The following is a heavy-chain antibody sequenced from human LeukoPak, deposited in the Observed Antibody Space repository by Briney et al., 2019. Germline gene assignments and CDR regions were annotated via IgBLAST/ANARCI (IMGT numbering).Heavy chain of an antibody. CDR2: IYYSGST. CDR1: GGSISSYY. Sequence: SETLSLTCTASGGSISSYYWSWIRQPPGKGLEWIGYIYYSGSTNYNPSLKSRVTISVDTSKNQFSLKLSSVTAADTAVYYCARRGYCSGGSCYSVGFFDYWGQGTLVTVSS. CDR3: ARRGYCSGGSCYSVGFFDY. J-gene: IGHJ4*02. D-gene: IGHD2-15*01. V-gene: IGHV4-59*12.